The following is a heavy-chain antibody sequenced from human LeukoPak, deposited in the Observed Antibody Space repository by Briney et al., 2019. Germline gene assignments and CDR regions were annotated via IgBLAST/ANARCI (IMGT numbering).Heavy chain of an antibody. V-gene: IGHV3-48*03. D-gene: IGHD2-21*02. CDR2: ISSSGSTI. Sequence: PGGSLRLSCAASGFTFSSYEMNWVRQAPGKGLEWVSYISSSGSTIYYADSVKGRFTISRDNAKNSLYLQMNSLRAEDTSVYYCARVGSTDSPHAFDIWGQGTMVTVSS. J-gene: IGHJ3*02. CDR1: GFTFSSYE. CDR3: ARVGSTDSPHAFDI.